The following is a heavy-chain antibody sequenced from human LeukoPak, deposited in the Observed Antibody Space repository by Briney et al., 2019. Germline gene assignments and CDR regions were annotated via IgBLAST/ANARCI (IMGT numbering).Heavy chain of an antibody. CDR2: ISGSGGST. CDR3: AKDTGLWFGESPPWGAFDI. CDR1: GFTFSSYA. J-gene: IGHJ3*02. Sequence: GGSLRLSCAASGFTFSSYAMSWVRQAPGKGLEWVSAISGSGGSTYYADSVKGRFTISRDNSKNTLYLQMNSLRAEDTAVYYCAKDTGLWFGESPPWGAFDIWGQGTMVTVSS. V-gene: IGHV3-23*01. D-gene: IGHD3-10*01.